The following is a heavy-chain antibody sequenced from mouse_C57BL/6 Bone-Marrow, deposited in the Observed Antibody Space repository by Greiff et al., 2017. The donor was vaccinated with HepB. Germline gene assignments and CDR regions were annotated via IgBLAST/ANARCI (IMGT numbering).Heavy chain of an antibody. Sequence: QVQLQQSGAELARPGASVKMSCKASGYTFTSYTMHWVKQRPGQGLEWIGYINPSSGYTKYNQKFKDKATLTADKSSRTAYMQLSSLTSEDSAVYYCARARYGYDGDWFAYWGQGTLVTVSA. V-gene: IGHV1-4*01. CDR2: INPSSGYT. J-gene: IGHJ3*01. CDR1: GYTFTSYT. D-gene: IGHD2-2*01. CDR3: ARARYGYDGDWFAY.